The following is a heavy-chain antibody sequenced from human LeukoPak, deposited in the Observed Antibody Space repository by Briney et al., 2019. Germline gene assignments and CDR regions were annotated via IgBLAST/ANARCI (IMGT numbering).Heavy chain of an antibody. Sequence: PSETLSLTCTVSGGSISSYYWSWIRQPAGKGLEWIGRIYTSGSTNYNPSLKSRVTMSVDTSKNQFSLKLSSVTAADTAVYYCASDSLLRGYSYGFFYFDYWGQGTLVTVSS. CDR3: ASDSLLRGYSYGFFYFDY. D-gene: IGHD5-18*01. CDR1: GGSISSYY. V-gene: IGHV4-4*07. J-gene: IGHJ4*02. CDR2: IYTSGST.